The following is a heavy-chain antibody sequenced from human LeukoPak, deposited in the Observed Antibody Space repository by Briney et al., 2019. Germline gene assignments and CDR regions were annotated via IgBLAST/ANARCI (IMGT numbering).Heavy chain of an antibody. CDR2: IYHSGST. D-gene: IGHD6-13*01. CDR3: ATRPDIAATGPGWFDP. J-gene: IGHJ5*02. V-gene: IGHV4-38-2*02. CDR1: GYSISSGYY. Sequence: SETLSLTCTVSGYSISSGYYWGWIRQPPGKGLEWIGSIYHSGSTYYSPSLKSRVTISVDTSKNQFSLKLSSVTAADTAVYYCATRPDIAATGPGWFDPWGQGTLVTVSS.